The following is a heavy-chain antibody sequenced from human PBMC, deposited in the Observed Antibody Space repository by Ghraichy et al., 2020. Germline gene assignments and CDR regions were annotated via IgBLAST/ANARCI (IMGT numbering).Heavy chain of an antibody. V-gene: IGHV3-30*02. CDR1: GFAFNTYG. Sequence: GGSLRLSCAASGFAFNTYGMSWVRQAPAKGLEWVASIRNDGTNKYYADSVKGRVTISRDNSRNTLSLQMNSLIPEDTAVYYCAKDRSPTVFLYDYVWGNYRHDAFDLWGLGTLVTVSS. D-gene: IGHD3-16*02. CDR3: AKDRSPTVFLYDYVWGNYRHDAFDL. CDR2: IRNDGTNK. J-gene: IGHJ3*01.